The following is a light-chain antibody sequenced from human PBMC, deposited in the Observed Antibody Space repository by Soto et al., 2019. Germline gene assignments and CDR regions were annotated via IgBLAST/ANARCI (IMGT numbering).Light chain of an antibody. V-gene: IGKV3-20*01. CDR2: GAS. J-gene: IGKJ5*01. Sequence: EIVLTQSPGTLSLSPGERATLSCRASQSVSTNYLAWYQQKPGRAPRLRIYGASSRVTGIPGRFSGSGSGTDFTLTISRLEPEYFAVYYCQQYGSSPSITFGPGTRLEIK. CDR1: QSVSTNY. CDR3: QQYGSSPSIT.